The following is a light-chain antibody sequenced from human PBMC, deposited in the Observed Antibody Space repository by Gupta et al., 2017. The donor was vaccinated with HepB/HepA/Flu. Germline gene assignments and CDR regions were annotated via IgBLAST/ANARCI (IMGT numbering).Light chain of an antibody. CDR3: QQDDSPLCS. CDR1: QSINTW. J-gene: IGKJ2*04. CDR2: KAS. Sequence: IQMTQSPSTLSASVGDRVTITCRASQSINTWLDWYQQKPGKAPKLLIYKASGSESGVPSRFSGSGSGTEFTLTIISLQPDDFATYYFQQDDSPLCSFGQGTKLEIK. V-gene: IGKV1-5*03.